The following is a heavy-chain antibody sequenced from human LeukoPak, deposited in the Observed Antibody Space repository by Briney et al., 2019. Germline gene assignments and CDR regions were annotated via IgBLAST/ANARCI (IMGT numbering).Heavy chain of an antibody. V-gene: IGHV4-34*01. D-gene: IGHD2-2*01. J-gene: IGHJ6*04. Sequence: SETLSLTCAVYGGSFSGYYWSWIRQPPGKGLEWIGEINHSGSTNYNPSLKSRVTISVDTSKNQFSLKLSSVTAADTAVYYCARAPPSIVVVPAPYYYYGMDVWGRGTTVTVSS. CDR1: GGSFSGYY. CDR3: ARAPPSIVVVPAPYYYYGMDV. CDR2: INHSGST.